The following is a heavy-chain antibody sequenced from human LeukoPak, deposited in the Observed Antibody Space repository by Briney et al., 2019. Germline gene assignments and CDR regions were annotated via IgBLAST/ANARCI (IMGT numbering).Heavy chain of an antibody. CDR2: IKPDGIDK. J-gene: IGHJ3*02. CDR1: GFTFRSHW. CDR3: ATISAQTFDI. Sequence: PGGSLRLSCVGSGFTFRSHWVNWVRQSPGKGLEWVANIKPDGIDKHYVDSARGRFTVSRDNAKNSAFLQMNSLRAEDTAIYYCATISAQTFDIWGQGTLVSVSS. V-gene: IGHV3-7*01. D-gene: IGHD5-24*01.